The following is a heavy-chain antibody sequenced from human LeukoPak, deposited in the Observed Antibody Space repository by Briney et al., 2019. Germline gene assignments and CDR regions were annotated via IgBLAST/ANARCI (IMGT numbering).Heavy chain of an antibody. J-gene: IGHJ4*02. CDR1: GFTVSSNY. D-gene: IGHD6-19*01. V-gene: IGHV3-53*01. CDR2: IYSGGST. CDR3: ARDSNSSGCFDY. Sequence: GGSLRLSCAASGFTVSSNYMSWVRQAPGKGLEWVSVIYSGGSTYYADSVKGRFTISRDNSKNTLYLQMNSLRAEDTAVYYCARDSNSSGCFDYWGQGNLVTVSS.